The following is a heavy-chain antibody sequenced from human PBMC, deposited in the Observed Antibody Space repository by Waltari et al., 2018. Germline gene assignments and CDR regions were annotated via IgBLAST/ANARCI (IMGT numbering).Heavy chain of an antibody. CDR2: IGTAGDT. CDR3: ARGARGSRAASFDY. V-gene: IGHV3-13*01. CDR1: GFTFSTSA. Sequence: EVQLVESGGGLVQPGGSLRLSCAAPGFTFSTSAMHWVRQATGKGLEWVSAIGTAGDTYYPGSVKGRFTISRENAKNSLYLQMNSLRAGDTAVYYCARGARGSRAASFDYWGQGTLVTVSS. D-gene: IGHD6-25*01. J-gene: IGHJ4*02.